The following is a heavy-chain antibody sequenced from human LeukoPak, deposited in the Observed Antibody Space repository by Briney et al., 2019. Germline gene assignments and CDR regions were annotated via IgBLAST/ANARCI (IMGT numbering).Heavy chain of an antibody. CDR1: GFTVSSNY. CDR2: IFSASYT. J-gene: IGHJ4*02. Sequence: GGSLRLSCAASGFTVSSNYMSWVRQAPGKGLEWVSVIFSASYTFYADSVKGRFTISRDSSKNTLYLQMNSLRAEDTAVHYCAKLWENDYGDFWGQGTLVTVSS. CDR3: AKLWENDYGDF. V-gene: IGHV3-53*01. D-gene: IGHD3-16*01.